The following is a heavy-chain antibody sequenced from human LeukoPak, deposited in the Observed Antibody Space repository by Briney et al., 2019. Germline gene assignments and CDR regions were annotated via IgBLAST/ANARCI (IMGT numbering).Heavy chain of an antibody. CDR2: INPNSGGT. CDR1: GYTFTGYY. V-gene: IGHV1-2*02. CDR3: ARPGDYDFWSGYRYWFDP. D-gene: IGHD3-3*01. Sequence: ASVKVSCKASGYTFTGYYMLWVRQAPGQGLEWMGWINPNSGGTNYAQKFQGRVTMTRDTSISTAYMELSRLRSDDTAVYYCARPGDYDFWSGYRYWFDPWGQGTLVTVSS. J-gene: IGHJ5*02.